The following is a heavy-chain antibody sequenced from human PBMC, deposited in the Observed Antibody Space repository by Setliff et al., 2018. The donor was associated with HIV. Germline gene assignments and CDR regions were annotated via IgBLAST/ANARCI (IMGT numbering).Heavy chain of an antibody. J-gene: IGHJ6*02. V-gene: IGHV4-61*02. Sequence: SETLSLTCTVSGGSISSGDYYWSWIRQPAGKGLEWIGRIYTSGGANYNPSLKSRVTISVDTSKNQFSLKLSSVTAADTAVYYCARDFTLVRGVISRYYYYGMDVWGQGTTVTVSS. CDR2: IYTSGGA. CDR1: GGSISSGDYY. CDR3: ARDFTLVRGVISRYYYYGMDV. D-gene: IGHD3-10*01.